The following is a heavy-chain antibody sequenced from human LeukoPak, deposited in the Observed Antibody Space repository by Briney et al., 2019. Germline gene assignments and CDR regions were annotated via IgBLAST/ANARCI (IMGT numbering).Heavy chain of an antibody. J-gene: IGHJ4*02. D-gene: IGHD3-10*01. V-gene: IGHV3-23*01. Sequence: PGGSLRLSCAASGFTFSNHALIWVRQAPGKGLEWVSSISGSGAMTYYADSVKGRFTISRDNAMNTLYLQMTSLRADDTAVYYCAKDRVDGSGSQFDSWGQGSLVIVSS. CDR1: GFTFSNHA. CDR3: AKDRVDGSGSQFDS. CDR2: ISGSGAMT.